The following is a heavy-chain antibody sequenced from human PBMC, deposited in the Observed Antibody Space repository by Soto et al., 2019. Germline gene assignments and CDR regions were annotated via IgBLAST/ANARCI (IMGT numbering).Heavy chain of an antibody. CDR3: ARDSSGWTYFDY. CDR2: ISYDGSNK. Sequence: QVQLVESGGGVVQPGRSLRLSCAASGFTFSSYAMHWVRQAPGKGLEWVAVISYDGSNKYYADSVKGRFTISRDNSKNTLYLQMNSLRAEDTAVYYCARDSSGWTYFDYWGQGTLVTVSS. V-gene: IGHV3-30-3*01. J-gene: IGHJ4*02. CDR1: GFTFSSYA. D-gene: IGHD6-19*01.